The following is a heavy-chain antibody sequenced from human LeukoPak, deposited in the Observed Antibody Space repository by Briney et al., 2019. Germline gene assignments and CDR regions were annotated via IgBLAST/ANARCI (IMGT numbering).Heavy chain of an antibody. CDR3: AREGPYSYGPGDAFDI. CDR1: GFTFSSYS. J-gene: IGHJ3*02. V-gene: IGHV3-21*01. CDR2: ISSSSSYI. D-gene: IGHD5-18*01. Sequence: GGSLRLSCAASGFTFSSYSMNWVRQAPGKGLEWVSSISSSSSYIYYADSVKGRFTISRDNAKNSLYLQMNSLRAEDTAVYYCAREGPYSYGPGDAFDIWGQGTMVTVSS.